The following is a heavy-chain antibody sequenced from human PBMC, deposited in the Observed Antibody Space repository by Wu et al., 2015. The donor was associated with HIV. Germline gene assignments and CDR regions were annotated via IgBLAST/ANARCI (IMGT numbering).Heavy chain of an antibody. J-gene: IGHJ3*02. CDR1: GDGFTSYA. CDR2: INPNGGQT. CDR3: ARDFDWGPPDAFDI. Sequence: QVHLVQFGGEVKKPGSSVKVTCKASGDGFTSYAVSWVRQVPGQGLEWMAIINPNGGQTNYAQKFKDRVTLTRDKSTNTVQMELRSLRYDDKATYYCARDFDWGPPDAFDIWGQGDIHHRLF. V-gene: IGHV1-46*01. D-gene: IGHD7-27*01.